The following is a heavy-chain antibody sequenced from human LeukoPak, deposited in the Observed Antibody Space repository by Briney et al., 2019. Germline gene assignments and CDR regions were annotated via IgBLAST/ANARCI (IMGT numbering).Heavy chain of an antibody. Sequence: GGSLTLSCAAAGFTFSRHWMSWVRQAKGKGLECVAKIREDGSEKHYVDSVKGRFTISRDNAKNSLYLQMTSLRAEDTAVYYCARRNLLRWIDYWGQGTLVTVSS. CDR2: IREDGSEK. D-gene: IGHD4-23*01. V-gene: IGHV3-7*01. CDR3: ARRNLLRWIDY. CDR1: GFTFSRHW. J-gene: IGHJ4*02.